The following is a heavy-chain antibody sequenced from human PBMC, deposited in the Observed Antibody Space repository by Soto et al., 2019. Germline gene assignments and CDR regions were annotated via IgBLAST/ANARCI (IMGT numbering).Heavy chain of an antibody. V-gene: IGHV3-53*01. CDR3: AKRSSSSTFDY. J-gene: IGHJ4*02. Sequence: PSETLSLSCAASGFTVSSNYISWVRQAPGKGLEWVSVIYSGGSTYYADSVKGRFTISRDNSKNTLYLQMNSLRAEDTAVYYCAKRSSSSTFDYWGQGTLVTVSS. CDR1: GFTVSSNY. D-gene: IGHD6-6*01. CDR2: IYSGGST.